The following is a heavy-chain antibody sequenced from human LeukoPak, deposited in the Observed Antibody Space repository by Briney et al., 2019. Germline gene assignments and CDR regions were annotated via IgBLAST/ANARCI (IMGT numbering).Heavy chain of an antibody. CDR1: GYTLTELS. D-gene: IGHD3-9*01. Sequence: ASVKVSCKVSGYTLTELSMHWVRQAPGKGLEWMGGFYPEDGETIYAQKFQGRVTMTEDTSTDTAYMELSSLRSEDTAVYYCATALRYYDILTGRPNWFDPWGQGTLVTVSS. CDR3: ATALRYYDILTGRPNWFDP. J-gene: IGHJ5*02. CDR2: FYPEDGET. V-gene: IGHV1-24*01.